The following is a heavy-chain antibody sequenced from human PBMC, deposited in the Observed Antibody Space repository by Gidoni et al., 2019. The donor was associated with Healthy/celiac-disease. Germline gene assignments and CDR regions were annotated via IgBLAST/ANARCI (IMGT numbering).Heavy chain of an antibody. CDR3: ARGPRDCSSTSCFNNWFDP. Sequence: QVQLVQSGAEVKKPGASVKVSCKASGYTFTSYDINWVRQATGQGLEWMGWMNPNSGNTGYAQKFQGRVTMTRNTSISTAYMELSSLRSEDTAVYYCARGPRDCSSTSCFNNWFDPWGQGTLVTVSS. V-gene: IGHV1-8*01. D-gene: IGHD2-2*01. CDR2: MNPNSGNT. J-gene: IGHJ5*02. CDR1: GYTFTSYD.